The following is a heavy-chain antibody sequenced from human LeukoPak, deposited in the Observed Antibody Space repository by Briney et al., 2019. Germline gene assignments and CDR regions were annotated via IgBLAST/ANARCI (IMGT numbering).Heavy chain of an antibody. Sequence: GASVKVSCKVSGYTLTELSMHWVRQAPGKGLEWMGGFDPEDGETIYAQKFQGRVTMTEDTSTDTAYMELSSLRSEDTAVYYCATDLAKPFSYVWGSYRNDAFDIWGQGTMVTVSS. CDR1: GYTLTELS. CDR3: ATDLAKPFSYVWGSYRNDAFDI. V-gene: IGHV1-24*01. CDR2: FDPEDGET. D-gene: IGHD3-16*02. J-gene: IGHJ3*02.